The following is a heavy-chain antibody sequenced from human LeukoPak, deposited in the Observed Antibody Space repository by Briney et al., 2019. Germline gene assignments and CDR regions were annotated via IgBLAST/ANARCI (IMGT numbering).Heavy chain of an antibody. CDR1: GGSISSGSYY. Sequence: PSQTLSLTCTVSGGSISSGSYYWSWIRQPAGKGLEWIGRIYTCGSTNYNPSLKSRVTISVDTSKNQFSLKLSSVTAADTAVYYCARERFLEWLSTLNYYYYMDVWGKGTTVTVSS. V-gene: IGHV4-61*02. D-gene: IGHD3-3*01. J-gene: IGHJ6*03. CDR3: ARERFLEWLSTLNYYYYMDV. CDR2: IYTCGST.